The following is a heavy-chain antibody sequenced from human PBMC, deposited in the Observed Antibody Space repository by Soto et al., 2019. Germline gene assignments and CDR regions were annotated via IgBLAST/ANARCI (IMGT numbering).Heavy chain of an antibody. Sequence: SVKVSCKASGGTFSSYAISWVRQAPGQGLEWMGGIIPIFGTANYAQKFQGRVTITADESTSTAYMELSSLRSEDTAVYYCARCATVTTLGAYYYYGMDVWGQGTTVTVSS. CDR3: ARCATVTTLGAYYYYGMDV. D-gene: IGHD4-4*01. V-gene: IGHV1-69*13. CDR2: IIPIFGTA. J-gene: IGHJ6*02. CDR1: GGTFSSYA.